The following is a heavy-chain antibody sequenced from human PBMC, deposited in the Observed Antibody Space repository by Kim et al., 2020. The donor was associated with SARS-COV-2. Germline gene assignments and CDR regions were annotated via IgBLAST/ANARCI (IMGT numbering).Heavy chain of an antibody. CDR1: GFTFSSYA. Sequence: GGSLRLSCAASGFTFSSYAMHWVRQAPGKGLEWVAVIWYDGSNKYYADSVKGRFTISRDNSKNTLYLQMNSLRAEDTAVYYCAKGGEAAGTYYYYGMDVWGQGTTVTVSS. CDR2: IWYDGSNK. V-gene: IGHV3-33*06. D-gene: IGHD6-13*01. J-gene: IGHJ6*02. CDR3: AKGGEAAGTYYYYGMDV.